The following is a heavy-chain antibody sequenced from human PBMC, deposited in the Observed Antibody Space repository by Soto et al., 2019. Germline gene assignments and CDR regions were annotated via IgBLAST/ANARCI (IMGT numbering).Heavy chain of an antibody. CDR3: ARGGDIVVVPAAFDYYYMDV. V-gene: IGHV1-18*01. J-gene: IGHJ6*03. Sequence: QVQLVQSGAEVKKPGASVKVSCKASGYTFTSYGISWGRQAPGHGLEWMGWISAYNGNTNYAQNLQGRVTMTTATSTSTAYMELRSLRSDDTAVYYCARGGDIVVVPAAFDYYYMDVWGKGTTVTFSS. CDR1: GYTFTSYG. CDR2: ISAYNGNT. D-gene: IGHD2-2*01.